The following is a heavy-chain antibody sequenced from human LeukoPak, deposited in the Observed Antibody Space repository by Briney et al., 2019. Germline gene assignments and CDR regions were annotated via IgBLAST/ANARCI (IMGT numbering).Heavy chain of an antibody. V-gene: IGHV4-59*08. CDR1: GGSISSYY. J-gene: IGHJ4*02. CDR2: IYYSGST. CDR3: ARQSAAAGDFDY. D-gene: IGHD6-13*01. Sequence: SETLSLTCTVSGGSISSYYWSWIRQPPGKGLEGSRYIYYSGSTNYNPSLKSRVTIPVDTFKNQFSLKLSSVTAADTAVYYCARQSAAAGDFDYWGQGTLVTVSS.